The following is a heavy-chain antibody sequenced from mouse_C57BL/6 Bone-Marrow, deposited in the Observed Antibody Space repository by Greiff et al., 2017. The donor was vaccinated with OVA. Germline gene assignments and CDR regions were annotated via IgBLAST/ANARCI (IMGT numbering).Heavy chain of an antibody. CDR2: ISDGGSYT. V-gene: IGHV5-4*03. CDR1: GFTFSSYA. CDR3: ALPPMDY. Sequence: DVKLVESGGGLVKPGGSLKLSCAASGFTFSSYAMSWVRQTPEKRLEWVATISDGGSYTYYPDNVKGRFTISRDNAKNNLYLQMSHLKSEDTAMYYCALPPMDYWGQGTSVTVSS. D-gene: IGHD5-5*01. J-gene: IGHJ4*01.